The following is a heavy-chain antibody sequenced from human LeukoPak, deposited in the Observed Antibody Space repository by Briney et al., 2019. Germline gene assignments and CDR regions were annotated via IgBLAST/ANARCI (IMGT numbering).Heavy chain of an antibody. D-gene: IGHD5-18*01. Sequence: SETLSLTCTVSGGSISSGSYYWGWLRQPPGKGLEWIGYIYYSGSTNLNPSPKSRVTISIDTSKSQFSLRLSSVTAADTAVYYCARVVDSAMVTPFDYWGQGTLVAVSS. CDR2: IYYSGST. CDR3: ARVVDSAMVTPFDY. CDR1: GGSISSGSYY. J-gene: IGHJ4*02. V-gene: IGHV4-61*01.